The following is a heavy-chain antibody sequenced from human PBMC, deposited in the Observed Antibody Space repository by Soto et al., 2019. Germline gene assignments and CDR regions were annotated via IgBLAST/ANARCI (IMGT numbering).Heavy chain of an antibody. CDR2: INSDGSST. CDR3: ARGAVEYYDFWSGYYVSADGMDV. J-gene: IGHJ6*02. V-gene: IGHV3-74*01. CDR1: GFTFSSYW. Sequence: PGGSLRLSCAASGFTFSSYWMHWVRQAPGNGLVWVSRINSDGSSTSYADSVKGRFTISRDNAKNTLYLQMNSLRAEDTAVYYCARGAVEYYDFWSGYYVSADGMDVWGQGTTVTVSS. D-gene: IGHD3-3*01.